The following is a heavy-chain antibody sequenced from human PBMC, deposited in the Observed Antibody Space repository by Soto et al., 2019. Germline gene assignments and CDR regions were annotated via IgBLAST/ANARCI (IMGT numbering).Heavy chain of an antibody. D-gene: IGHD3-22*01. CDR3: ASSETYYYDSSGYYPFDY. J-gene: IGHJ4*02. CDR1: GGTFSSYA. V-gene: IGHV1-69*13. CDR2: IIPIFGTA. Sequence: GASVKVSCKASGGTFSSYAISWARQAPGQGLEWMGGIIPIFGTANYAQKFQGRVTITADESTSTAYMELSSLRSEDTAVYYCASSETYYYDSSGYYPFDYWGQGTLVTVSS.